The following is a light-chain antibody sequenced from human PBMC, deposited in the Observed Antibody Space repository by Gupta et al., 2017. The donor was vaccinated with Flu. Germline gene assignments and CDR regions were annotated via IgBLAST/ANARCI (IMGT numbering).Light chain of an antibody. CDR1: TLGAQY. CDR2: EDS. CDR3: QAEDNSNNVV. J-gene: IGLJ2*01. V-gene: IGLV3-1*01. Sequence: SYALTQPPSVSVSPGPTASITCSGDTLGAQYACWYQQKPGQSPLLVIYEDSKRPAVIPGRFSGSNSANTATLTIRVTQGVDAADYYDQAEDNSNNVVFGGGTKLTVL.